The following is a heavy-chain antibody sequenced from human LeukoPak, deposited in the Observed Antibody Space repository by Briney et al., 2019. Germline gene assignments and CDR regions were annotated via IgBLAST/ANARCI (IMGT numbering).Heavy chain of an antibody. CDR2: ISYDGSNK. J-gene: IGHJ1*01. Sequence: GGTLRLFCAASGFTFSSYAMHWVSEAPGKGLEWVAVISYDGSNKYYADSVKGRFTISRDNAKNTVSLQMNSLRAEDTCVYFCARAPSEIGGYYPEYFRHWGQGTLVTVSS. V-gene: IGHV3-30*04. CDR1: GFTFSSYA. CDR3: ARAPSEIGGYYPEYFRH. D-gene: IGHD3-22*01.